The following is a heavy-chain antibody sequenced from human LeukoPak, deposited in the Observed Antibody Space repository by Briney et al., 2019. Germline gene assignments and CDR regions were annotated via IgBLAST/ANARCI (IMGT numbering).Heavy chain of an antibody. Sequence: SGPTLVNPTQTLTLTCTFSGFSFSTSGVGVGWIRQPPGKALEWLALIYWDDGKRYSPSLKSRLTITKDTSKNQVVLTITNVDPVDTATYYCAHRRAGSGGDTFDYWGQGTLVTVSS. D-gene: IGHD2-21*02. CDR1: GFSFSTSGVG. J-gene: IGHJ4*02. CDR3: AHRRAGSGGDTFDY. CDR2: IYWDDGK. V-gene: IGHV2-5*02.